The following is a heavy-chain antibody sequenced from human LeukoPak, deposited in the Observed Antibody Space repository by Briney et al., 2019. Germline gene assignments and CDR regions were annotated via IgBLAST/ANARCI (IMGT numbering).Heavy chain of an antibody. CDR2: IKSDGTGA. V-gene: IGHV3-74*01. J-gene: IGHJ6*04. Sequence: GGPLRLSCAASGFTFSTYWMVWVRRAPGKGLVWVSRIKSDGTGATYADSVRGRFTMSRDNAVNTLFLQMNSLRAEDTAVYYCARDQDGPNCYMDVWGKGTTVTVSS. D-gene: IGHD2-21*01. CDR3: ARDQDGPNCYMDV. CDR1: GFTFSTYW.